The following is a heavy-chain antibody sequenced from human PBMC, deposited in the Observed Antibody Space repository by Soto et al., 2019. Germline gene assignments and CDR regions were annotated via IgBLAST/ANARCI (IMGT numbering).Heavy chain of an antibody. CDR1: GFTFSSHS. CDR3: ASHPRNSSGYWYYFDY. D-gene: IGHD3-22*01. Sequence: EVQLVESGGGLAKPGGSLRLSCAASGFTFSSHSMNWVRQAPGKGLEWVSSISSSSTYIYYAASVKGRFTISRDNAKNSLYLQMTSLRAEDTAVYYCASHPRNSSGYWYYFDYWGQGTLVTVSS. CDR2: ISSSSTYI. J-gene: IGHJ4*02. V-gene: IGHV3-21*01.